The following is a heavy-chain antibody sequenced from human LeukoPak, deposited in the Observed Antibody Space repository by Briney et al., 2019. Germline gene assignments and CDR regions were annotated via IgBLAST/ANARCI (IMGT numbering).Heavy chain of an antibody. J-gene: IGHJ4*02. V-gene: IGHV1-2*06. Sequence: ASVKVSCKASGYTFTGYYMHWVRQAPGQGLEWMGRINPNSGGTNYAQKFQGRVTMTRDTSISTAYMELSRLRSDDTAVYYCARGGPSVYDSRGYYFDYWGQGTLVTVSS. CDR1: GYTFTGYY. CDR2: INPNSGGT. CDR3: ARGGPSVYDSRGYYFDY. D-gene: IGHD3-22*01.